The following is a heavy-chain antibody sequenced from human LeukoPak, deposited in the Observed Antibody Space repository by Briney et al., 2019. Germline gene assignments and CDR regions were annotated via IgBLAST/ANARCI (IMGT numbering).Heavy chain of an antibody. V-gene: IGHV3-48*02. J-gene: IGHJ4*02. CDR2: LGTSSGSI. D-gene: IGHD4-17*01. CDR3: ARDHDYGFDY. Sequence: GGSLRLSCAASGFTFSDYSINWVRQAPGQGLEWVSYLGTSSGSIFYADSVKGRFTISGDNAKNSLYLQMNSLRDEDTAVYYCARDHDYGFDYWGQGTLVTV. CDR1: GFTFSDYS.